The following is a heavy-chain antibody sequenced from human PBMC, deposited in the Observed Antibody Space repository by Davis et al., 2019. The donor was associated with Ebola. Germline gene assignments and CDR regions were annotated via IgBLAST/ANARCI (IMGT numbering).Heavy chain of an antibody. CDR1: GGSISSSSYY. CDR3: ARGPSHVNFDY. D-gene: IGHD3-16*01. V-gene: IGHV4-61*05. J-gene: IGHJ4*02. Sequence: GSLRLSCTVSGGSISSSSYYWSWIRQPPGKGLEWIGYIYYSGSTNYNPSLKSRVTISVDTSKNQFSLKLSSVTAADTAVYYCARGPSHVNFDYWGQGTLVTVSS. CDR2: IYYSGST.